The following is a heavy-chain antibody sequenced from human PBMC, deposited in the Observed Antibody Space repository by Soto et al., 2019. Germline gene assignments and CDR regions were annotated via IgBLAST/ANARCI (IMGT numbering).Heavy chain of an antibody. CDR3: ARGYDFWSCSHGMDV. Sequence: SETLSLTCTVSGGSISSGGYYWSWIRQHPGKGLEWIGYIYYSGSTYYNPSLKSRVTISVDASKNQFSLKLSSVTAADTAVYYCARGYDFWSCSHGMDVWGQGTTVTVSS. V-gene: IGHV4-31*03. CDR2: IYYSGST. CDR1: GGSISSGGYY. D-gene: IGHD3-3*01. J-gene: IGHJ6*02.